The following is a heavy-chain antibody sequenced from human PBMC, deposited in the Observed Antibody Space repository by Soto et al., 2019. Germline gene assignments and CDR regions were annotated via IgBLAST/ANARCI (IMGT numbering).Heavy chain of an antibody. V-gene: IGHV3-53*04. J-gene: IGHJ3*02. D-gene: IGHD1-1*01. CDR3: ARVKLERAFDI. CDR1: GFTVSSNY. CDR2: IYSGGST. Sequence: GGSLRLSCAASGFTVSSNYMSWVRQAPGKGLEWVSVIYSGGSTYYADSGKGRFTISRHNSKNTLYLQMNSLRAEDTAVYYCARVKLERAFDIWGQGTMVTVSS.